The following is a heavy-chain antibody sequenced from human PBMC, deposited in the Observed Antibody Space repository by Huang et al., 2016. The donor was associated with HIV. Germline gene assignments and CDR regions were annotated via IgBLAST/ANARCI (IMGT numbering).Heavy chain of an antibody. Sequence: EVQLVESGGGLVQPGGSLSLSCAASGFTFSAYWMGWVRQAPGKGLEWVANIRQDESDKYYVDSVKGRFTISRDNAKNSLYLQMNSLRAEDTAVYYCATGLGSFDYWGQGSLVTVSS. J-gene: IGHJ4*02. D-gene: IGHD7-27*01. CDR3: ATGLGSFDY. CDR2: IRQDESDK. V-gene: IGHV3-7*01. CDR1: GFTFSAYW.